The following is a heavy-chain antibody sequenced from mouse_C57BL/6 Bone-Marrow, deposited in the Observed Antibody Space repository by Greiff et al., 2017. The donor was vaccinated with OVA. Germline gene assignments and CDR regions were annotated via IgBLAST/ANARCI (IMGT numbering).Heavy chain of an antibody. CDR3: TTLYYYGSSYKDYFDY. CDR2: IDPENGDT. D-gene: IGHD1-1*01. V-gene: IGHV14-4*01. Sequence: EVMLVESGAELVRPGASVKLSCTASGFNIKDDYMHWVKQRPEQGLEWIGWIDPENGDTEYASKFQGKATITADTSSNTAYLQLSSLTSEDTAVYYCTTLYYYGSSYKDYFDYWGQGTTLTVSS. CDR1: GFNIKDDY. J-gene: IGHJ2*01.